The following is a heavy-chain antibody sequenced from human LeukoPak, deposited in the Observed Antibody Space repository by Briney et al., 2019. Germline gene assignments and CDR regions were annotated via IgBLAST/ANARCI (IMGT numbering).Heavy chain of an antibody. CDR3: ARDREDYYDSSGLGWFDP. V-gene: IGHV4-39*07. Sequence: SETLSLTCTVSSGSISTSNYYWGWVRQPPGKALEWIGNIFYSGSTYYSPSLKSRVTISVDTSKNQFSLKLSSVTAADTAVYYCARDREDYYDSSGLGWFDPWGQGTLVTVSS. J-gene: IGHJ5*02. D-gene: IGHD3-22*01. CDR1: SGSISTSNYY. CDR2: IFYSGST.